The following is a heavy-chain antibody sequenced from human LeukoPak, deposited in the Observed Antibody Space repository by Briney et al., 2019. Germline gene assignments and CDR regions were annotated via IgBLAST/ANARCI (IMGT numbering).Heavy chain of an antibody. CDR1: GGSISSYF. J-gene: IGHJ4*02. V-gene: IGHV4-59*08. Sequence: SETLPLTCSVSGGSISSYFWSWIRQPPGKGLEWIGYIYYSGSTYYNPSLESRVTISVDTSNNQFSLKLNSVTAADTAVYYCARHDSGTYYSRFEYWGQGTLVTVSS. D-gene: IGHD1-26*01. CDR2: IYYSGST. CDR3: ARHDSGTYYSRFEY.